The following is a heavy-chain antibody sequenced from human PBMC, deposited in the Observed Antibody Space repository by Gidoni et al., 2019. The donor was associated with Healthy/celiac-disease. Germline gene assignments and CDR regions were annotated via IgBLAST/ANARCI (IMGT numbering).Heavy chain of an antibody. J-gene: IGHJ5*02. V-gene: IGHV4-39*01. CDR1: GGPISSSSYY. Sequence: QLPLQESGPGLVKPSETLSLTCTVSGGPISSSSYYWGWIRQPPGKGLEWIGSIYYSGSTYYNPSLKSRVTISVDTAKNQFSLKLSSVTAADTAVYYCARPSLYNWFDPWGQGTLVTVSS. CDR3: ARPSLYNWFDP. CDR2: IYYSGST.